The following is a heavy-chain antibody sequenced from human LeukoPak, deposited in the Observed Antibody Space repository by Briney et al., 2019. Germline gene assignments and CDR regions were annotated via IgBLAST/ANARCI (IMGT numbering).Heavy chain of an antibody. CDR3: ARVSATSESIAAPLHFDY. Sequence: PSETLSHTCAVYGGSFSGYYWGWIRQPPGKGLEWIGEINHSGSTNYNPSLKSRVTISVDTSKNQFSLKLSSVTAADTAVYYCARVSATSESIAAPLHFDYWGQGTLVTVSS. D-gene: IGHD6-6*01. J-gene: IGHJ4*02. CDR2: INHSGST. V-gene: IGHV4-34*01. CDR1: GGSFSGYY.